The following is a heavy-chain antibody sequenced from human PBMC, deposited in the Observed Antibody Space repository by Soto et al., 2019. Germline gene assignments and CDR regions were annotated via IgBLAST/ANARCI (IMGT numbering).Heavy chain of an antibody. CDR1: GYTFTSYG. V-gene: IGHV1-18*01. CDR2: ISAYNGNT. Sequence: ASVKVSCKASGYTFTSYGISWVRQDPGQGLEWMGWISAYNGNTNYAQKLQGRVTMTTDTSTSTAYMELRSLRSDDTAVYYCARDTDYSNYRADAFDIWGQGTMVTVSS. D-gene: IGHD4-4*01. CDR3: ARDTDYSNYRADAFDI. J-gene: IGHJ3*02.